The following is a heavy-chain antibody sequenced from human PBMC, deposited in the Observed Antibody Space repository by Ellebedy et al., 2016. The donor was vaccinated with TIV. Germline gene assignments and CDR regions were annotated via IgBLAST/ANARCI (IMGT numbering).Heavy chain of an antibody. CDR3: AREWARHAYCSSTSCYTALGY. J-gene: IGHJ4*02. CDR1: GYTFTGYY. D-gene: IGHD2-2*02. CDR2: INPNSGGT. Sequence: ASVKVSCXASGYTFTGYYMHWVRQAPGQGLEWMGWINPNSGGTNYAQKFQGRVTMTRDTSISTAYMELSRLRSDDTAVYYCAREWARHAYCSSTSCYTALGYWGQGTLVTVSS. V-gene: IGHV1-2*02.